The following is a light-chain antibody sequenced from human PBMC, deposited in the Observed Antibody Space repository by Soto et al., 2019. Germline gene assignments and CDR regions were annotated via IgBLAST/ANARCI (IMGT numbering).Light chain of an antibody. CDR1: QGISSY. V-gene: IGKV1-8*01. Sequence: AIRMTQSPSSFSASTGDRVTITCRASQGISSYLAWYQQKLGKAPKLLIYGASTLQGGVPLRFSGSGSGTDFTLTISCLQSEDFATYYCQQYYSYPRTFGQGTKVEIK. J-gene: IGKJ1*01. CDR3: QQYYSYPRT. CDR2: GAS.